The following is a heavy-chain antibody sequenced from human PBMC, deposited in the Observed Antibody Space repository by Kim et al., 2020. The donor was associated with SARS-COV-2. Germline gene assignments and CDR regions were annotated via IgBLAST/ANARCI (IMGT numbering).Heavy chain of an antibody. CDR2: MNPNSGNT. D-gene: IGHD2-15*01. CDR1: GYTFTSYD. CDR3: ARGPDCSGGSCYWAPYYYYGMDV. J-gene: IGHJ6*02. V-gene: IGHV1-8*01. Sequence: ASVKVSCKASGYTFTSYDINWVRQATGQGLEWMGWMNPNSGNTGYAQKFQGRVTMTRNTSISTAYMELSSLRSEDTAVYYCARGPDCSGGSCYWAPYYYYGMDVWGQGTTVTVSS.